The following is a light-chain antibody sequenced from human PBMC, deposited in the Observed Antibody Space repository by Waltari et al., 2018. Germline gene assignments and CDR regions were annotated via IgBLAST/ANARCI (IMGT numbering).Light chain of an antibody. CDR1: QSIRNW. CDR3: QQYNSYSLLT. J-gene: IGKJ4*01. CDR2: KAS. V-gene: IGKV1-5*03. Sequence: DIQMTQSPSTLSASVGDRFTITCRASQSIRNWLAWYQQKPGKAPKILIYKASTLESGVPSRFSGSGSGTEFTLTISSLQPDDFATYYCQQYNSYSLLTFGGGTKVEIK.